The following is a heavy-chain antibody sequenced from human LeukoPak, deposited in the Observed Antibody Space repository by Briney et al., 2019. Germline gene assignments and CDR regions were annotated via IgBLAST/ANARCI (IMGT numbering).Heavy chain of an antibody. CDR2: IYYSGST. D-gene: IGHD3-16*01. Sequence: SETLSLTCTVSGGSISSYYWSWIRQPPGKGLEWIGYIYYSGSTNYNPSLKSRVTISVDTSKNQFSLKLSSVTAADTAVYYCARPDSLTYYFDYWGQGTLVTVSS. J-gene: IGHJ4*02. CDR1: GGSISSYY. V-gene: IGHV4-59*12. CDR3: ARPDSLTYYFDY.